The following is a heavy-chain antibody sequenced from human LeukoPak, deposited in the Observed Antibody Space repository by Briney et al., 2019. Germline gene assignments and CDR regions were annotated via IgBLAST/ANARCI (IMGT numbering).Heavy chain of an antibody. CDR1: GYTLTELS. V-gene: IGHV1-24*01. CDR2: FDPEDGET. Sequence: ASVKVSCKVSGYTLTELSMHWVRQAPGKGLEWMGGFDPEDGETIYAQKFQGRVTMTEDTSTDTAYMELSSLRSEDTAVYYCATDRGFGDYDILTGYYGCWGQGTLVTVSS. J-gene: IGHJ4*02. CDR3: ATDRGFGDYDILTGYYGC. D-gene: IGHD3-9*01.